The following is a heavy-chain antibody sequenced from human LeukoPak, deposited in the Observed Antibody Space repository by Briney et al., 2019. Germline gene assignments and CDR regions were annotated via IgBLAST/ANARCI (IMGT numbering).Heavy chain of an antibody. D-gene: IGHD3-10*02. J-gene: IGHJ6*04. CDR1: GFTFSKHG. Sequence: PGGTLRLSCGASGFTFSKHGMNWVRQAPGKGLEWLSGVSPPGGGTYYADSVKGRFTISRDNSKNTLYLQMNSLRAEDTAVYYCAELGITMIGGVWGKGTTVTISS. V-gene: IGHV3-23*01. CDR3: AELGITMIGGV. CDR2: VSPPGGGT.